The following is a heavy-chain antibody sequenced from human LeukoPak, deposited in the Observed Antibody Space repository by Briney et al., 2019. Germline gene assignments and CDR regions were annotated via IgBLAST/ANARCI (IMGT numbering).Heavy chain of an antibody. CDR1: GFTFSSYG. CDR2: ISYDGSNK. Sequence: PGRSLRLSCAASGFTFSSYGMHWVRQAPGKGLEWVAVISYDGSNKYYADSVKGRFTISRDNSKNTLYLQMNSLRAEDTAVYYCAKGEGFVYWGQGTLVTVSS. V-gene: IGHV3-30*18. CDR3: AKGEGFVY. J-gene: IGHJ4*02.